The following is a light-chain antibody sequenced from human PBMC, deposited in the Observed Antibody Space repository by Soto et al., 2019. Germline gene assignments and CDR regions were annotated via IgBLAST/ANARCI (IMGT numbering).Light chain of an antibody. CDR3: HHYGPSPPHT. V-gene: IGKV3-20*01. Sequence: EIVLTQSPGTLSLSPGESTTLSCRASRSFSSSYLAWYQQKPGQAPRLLIYAASSRATGIPDRFRGSGSATDFTLTISRLEPEDSAVYCCHHYGPSPPHTFGQGTNVEIK. CDR2: AAS. CDR1: RSFSSSY. J-gene: IGKJ2*01.